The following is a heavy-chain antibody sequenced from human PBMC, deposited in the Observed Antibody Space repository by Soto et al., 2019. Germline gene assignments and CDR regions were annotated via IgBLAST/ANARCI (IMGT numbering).Heavy chain of an antibody. D-gene: IGHD6-6*01. CDR2: ISYDGSNK. CDR1: GFTFSSYG. J-gene: IGHJ6*02. V-gene: IGHV3-30*18. Sequence: GGSLRLFCAASGFTFSSYGMHWVRQAPGKGLEWVAVISYDGSNKYYADSVKGRFTISRDNSKNTLYLQMNSLRAEDTAVYYCAKDAKAARPMYYYGMDVWGQGTTVTVSS. CDR3: AKDAKAARPMYYYGMDV.